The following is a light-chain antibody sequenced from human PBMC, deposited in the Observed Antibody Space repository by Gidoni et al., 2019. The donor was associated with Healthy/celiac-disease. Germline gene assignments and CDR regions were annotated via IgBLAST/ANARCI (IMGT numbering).Light chain of an antibody. V-gene: IGKV2-28*01. CDR3: MQALQTLGT. CDR2: LGS. CDR1: QSLLHSNGYNY. Sequence: DIVLTQSPLSLLVTPGEPASSSCRSSQSLLHSNGYNYLDWYLQKPGQSPQLLIYLGSNRASGVPDRFSGSGSGTDFTLKISRVEAEDVGVYYCMQALQTLGTFXQXTKVEIK. J-gene: IGKJ1*01.